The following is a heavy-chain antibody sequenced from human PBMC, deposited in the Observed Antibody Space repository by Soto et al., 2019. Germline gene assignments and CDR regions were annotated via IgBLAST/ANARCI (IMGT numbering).Heavy chain of an antibody. V-gene: IGHV4-4*02. CDR3: ARDKGVETPPPDAFDI. CDR1: GGSISSSNW. J-gene: IGHJ3*02. CDR2: IYHSGST. Sequence: QVQLQESGPGLVKPSGTLSLTCAVSGGSISSSNWWSWVRQPPGKGLEWIGEIYHSGSTNYNPSLKSRVTRSVDKSKNQCSRKLSSVTAAATAVYYCARDKGVETPPPDAFDIWGQGTMVTVSS. D-gene: IGHD2-8*01.